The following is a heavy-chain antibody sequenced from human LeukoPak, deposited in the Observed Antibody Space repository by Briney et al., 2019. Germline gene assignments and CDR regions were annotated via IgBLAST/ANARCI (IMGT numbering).Heavy chain of an antibody. CDR1: GFTFSSYW. Sequence: PGGSLRLSCAASGFTFSSYWMSWVRQAPGKGLECVANIKQDGSEKYYVDSVKGRFTISRDNAKNSLYLQMNSLRAEDTAVYYCARGWGYYYDSSGLNWGQGTLVTVSS. D-gene: IGHD3-22*01. CDR3: ARGWGYYYDSSGLN. CDR2: IKQDGSEK. V-gene: IGHV3-7*01. J-gene: IGHJ4*02.